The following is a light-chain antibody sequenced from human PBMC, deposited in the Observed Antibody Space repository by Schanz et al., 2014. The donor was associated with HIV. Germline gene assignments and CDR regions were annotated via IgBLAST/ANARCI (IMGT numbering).Light chain of an antibody. CDR1: SSDVGGYNY. J-gene: IGLJ2*01. CDR2: DVS. V-gene: IGLV2-8*01. CDR3: QSYDSSLSGVV. Sequence: QSALTQPPSASGSPGQSVTISCTGTSSDVGGYNYVSWYQQHPGKAPKLMIYDVSNRPSGVSNRFSGSKSGNTASLTITGLQAEDEADYYCQSYDSSLSGVVFGGGTKLTVL.